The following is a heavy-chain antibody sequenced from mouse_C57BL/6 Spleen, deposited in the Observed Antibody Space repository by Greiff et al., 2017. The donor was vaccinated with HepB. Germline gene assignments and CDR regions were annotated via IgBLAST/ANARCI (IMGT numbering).Heavy chain of an antibody. CDR1: GYTFTTYP. J-gene: IGHJ4*01. V-gene: IGHV1-47*01. CDR2: FHPYNDDT. Sequence: VKLMESGAELVKPGASVKMSCKASGYTFTTYPIEWMKQNHGKSLEWIGNFHPYNDDTKYNEKFKGKATLTVEKSSSTVYLELSRLTSDDSAVYSCERKNGYYAMDYWGQGTSVTVSS. CDR3: ERKNGYYAMDY.